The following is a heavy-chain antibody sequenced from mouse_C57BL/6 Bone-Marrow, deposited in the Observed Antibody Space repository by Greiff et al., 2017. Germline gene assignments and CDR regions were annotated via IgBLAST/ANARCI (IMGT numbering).Heavy chain of an antibody. D-gene: IGHD2-3*01. J-gene: IGHJ1*03. Sequence: QVQLQQSGAELARPGASVKLSCKASGYTFTSYGISWVKQRTGQGLEWIGEIYPRSGNTYYNEKFKGKATLTADKSSSTAYMELRRLTSEDSAVYFCARLGLLDWYFDVWGTGTTVTVSS. CDR1: GYTFTSYG. CDR3: ARLGLLDWYFDV. V-gene: IGHV1-81*01. CDR2: IYPRSGNT.